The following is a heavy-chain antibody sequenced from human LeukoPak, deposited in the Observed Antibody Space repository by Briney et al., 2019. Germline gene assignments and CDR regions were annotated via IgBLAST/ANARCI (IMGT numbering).Heavy chain of an antibody. CDR3: ARSLLDYYDSSGYYAFDI. CDR1: GGSISSGDYY. V-gene: IGHV4-30-4*01. Sequence: SETLSLTCTVSGGSISSGDYYWSWIRQPPGKGLEWIGYIYYSGSTYYNPSLKSRVTISVDTSKNQFYLKLSSVTSADTAVYYCARSLLDYYDSSGYYAFDIWGQGKMVTVSS. J-gene: IGHJ3*02. CDR2: IYYSGST. D-gene: IGHD3-22*01.